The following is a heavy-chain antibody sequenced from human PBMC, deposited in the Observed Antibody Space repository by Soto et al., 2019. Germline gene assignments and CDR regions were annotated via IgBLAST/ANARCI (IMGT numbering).Heavy chain of an antibody. CDR2: ISGNGLNT. Sequence: EGHLLESGGGLVQPGGSLRLSCAASGFTFSNHGMTWVRQAPGKGLECVSGISGNGLNTYYADSVKGRFTISRDNSRNRMYLQMNSLRVEDAALYYCARRVDYGDFVLDFSGQGTMVTVSS. CDR1: GFTFSNHG. J-gene: IGHJ3*01. V-gene: IGHV3-23*01. CDR3: ARRVDYGDFVLDF. D-gene: IGHD4-17*01.